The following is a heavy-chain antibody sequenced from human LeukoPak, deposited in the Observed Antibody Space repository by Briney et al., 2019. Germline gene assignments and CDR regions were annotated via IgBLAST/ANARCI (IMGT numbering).Heavy chain of an antibody. D-gene: IGHD7-27*01. CDR3: ARRGSNWGYYFDY. CDR1: GGSISSYY. Sequence: PSETLSLTCTVSGGSISSYYWSWIRQPPGKGLEWIGYIYYSGSTNYNPSLKSRVTISVDTSKNQFSLKLSSVTAAATAVYYCARRGSNWGYYFDYWGQRTLVTFSS. CDR2: IYYSGST. V-gene: IGHV4-59*08. J-gene: IGHJ4*02.